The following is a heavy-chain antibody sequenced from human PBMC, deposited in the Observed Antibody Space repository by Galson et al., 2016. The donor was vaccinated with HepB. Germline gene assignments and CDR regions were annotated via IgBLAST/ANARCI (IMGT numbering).Heavy chain of an antibody. D-gene: IGHD3-22*01. Sequence: SLRLSCAASGFSLSGYWMHWVRQTPGKGLLWVARVGSDGKTATYADSVKGRFTVSRDVAKNTLYLEMNSLRAEDKAVYYCARRSYDGGGYYRFDPWGQGTLVTVSS. J-gene: IGHJ5*02. CDR1: GFSLSGYW. CDR3: ARRSYDGGGYYRFDP. CDR2: VGSDGKTA. V-gene: IGHV3-74*03.